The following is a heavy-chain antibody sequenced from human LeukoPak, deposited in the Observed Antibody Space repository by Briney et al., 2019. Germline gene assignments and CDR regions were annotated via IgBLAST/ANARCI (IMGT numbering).Heavy chain of an antibody. D-gene: IGHD3-22*01. CDR2: IIPIFGTA. V-gene: IGHV1-69*05. J-gene: IGHJ6*03. Sequence: SVKVSCKASGGTFSSYAISWVRQAPGQGLEWMGGIIPIFGTANYAQKFQGRVTITTDESTSTAYMELSSLRSGDTPVYYCARAPTNYYDSKYYYMDVWGKGTTVTVSS. CDR1: GGTFSSYA. CDR3: ARAPTNYYDSKYYYMDV.